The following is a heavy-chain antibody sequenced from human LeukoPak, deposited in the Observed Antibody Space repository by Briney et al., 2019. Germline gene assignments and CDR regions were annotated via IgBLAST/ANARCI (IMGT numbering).Heavy chain of an antibody. D-gene: IGHD6-6*01. CDR1: GGSISSYY. Sequence: SETLSLTCTVSGGSISSYYWSWIRQPPGKGLEWIGYIYHSGSTNYNPSLKSRVTISVDTSKNQFSLKLSYVTAADTAVCYCTKYSTSSRSYYFDYWGQGTLVTVSS. CDR3: TKYSTSSRSYYFDY. CDR2: IYHSGST. V-gene: IGHV4-59*01. J-gene: IGHJ4*02.